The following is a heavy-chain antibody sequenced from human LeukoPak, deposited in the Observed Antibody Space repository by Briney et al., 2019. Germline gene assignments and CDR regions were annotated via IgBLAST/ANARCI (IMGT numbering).Heavy chain of an antibody. D-gene: IGHD2/OR15-2a*01. CDR2: IWYDGSNK. J-gene: IGHJ6*02. CDR3: ARDALYDYYYCYGMDV. V-gene: IGHV3-33*01. CDR1: GFTFSSYG. Sequence: GRSLRLSCAASGFTFSSYGMHWVRQAPGKGLEWVAVIWYDGSNKYYADSVKGRLTISRDNSKNTLYLQMNSLRAEDTAVYYCARDALYDYYYCYGMDVWGQGTTVTVSS.